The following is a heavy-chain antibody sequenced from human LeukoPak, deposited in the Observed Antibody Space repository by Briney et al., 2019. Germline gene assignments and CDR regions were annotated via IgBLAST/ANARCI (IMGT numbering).Heavy chain of an antibody. J-gene: IGHJ4*02. CDR2: MYYSGST. V-gene: IGHV4-39*07. CDR1: GGSISSNEYY. CDR3: ARQDIVVVVAATPFGY. D-gene: IGHD2-15*01. Sequence: KSSETLSLTCNVSGGSISSNEYYWGWIRQPPGKGLEWIANMYYSGSTSYNPSLRSRVTISVDTSKNHFSLKLSSVTAADTAVYYCARQDIVVVVAATPFGYWGQGTLVTVSS.